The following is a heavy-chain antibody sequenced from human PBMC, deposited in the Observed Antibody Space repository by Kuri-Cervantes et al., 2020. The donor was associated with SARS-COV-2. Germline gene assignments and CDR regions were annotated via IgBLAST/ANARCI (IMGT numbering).Heavy chain of an antibody. V-gene: IGHV6-1*01. CDR1: WESVSSNSAA. CDR3: AREQISLIVLQSGTFAI. CDR2: TYYNSQWYT. Sequence: SCAISWESVSSNSAAWDWIRQSPSRGLEWLGRTYYNSQWYTDYSPSVKSRIIIRSDTSKNHVSLQLNSVTPEDTAVYYCAREQISLIVLQSGTFAIWGQGTMVTVSS. D-gene: IGHD3-22*01. J-gene: IGHJ3*02.